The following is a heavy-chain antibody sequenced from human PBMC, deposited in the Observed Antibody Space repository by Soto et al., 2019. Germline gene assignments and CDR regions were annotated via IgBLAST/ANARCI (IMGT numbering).Heavy chain of an antibody. CDR2: IYYSGST. Sequence: SETLSLTCTVSGGSISSYYWSWIRQPPGKGLEWIGYIYYSGSTNYNPSLKSRVTISVDTSKNQFSLKLSSVTAADTAVYYCARVGVAAAEWAAFDIWGQGTMVTVSS. V-gene: IGHV4-59*01. J-gene: IGHJ3*02. CDR3: ARVGVAAAEWAAFDI. D-gene: IGHD6-13*01. CDR1: GGSISSYY.